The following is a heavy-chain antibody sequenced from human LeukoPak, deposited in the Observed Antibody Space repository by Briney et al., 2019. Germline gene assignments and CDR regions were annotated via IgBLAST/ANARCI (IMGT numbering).Heavy chain of an antibody. CDR3: ARYYGSGSHLFDY. J-gene: IGHJ4*02. V-gene: IGHV4-59*13. D-gene: IGHD3-10*01. Sequence: SETLSLTCTVSGGSIGSYYWNWIRQPPGKGLEWIGYIYYSGSTNYNPSLKSRVTISVDTSKNQFSLKLSSVTAADTAVYYCARYYGSGSHLFDYWGQGTLVTVSS. CDR2: IYYSGST. CDR1: GGSIGSYY.